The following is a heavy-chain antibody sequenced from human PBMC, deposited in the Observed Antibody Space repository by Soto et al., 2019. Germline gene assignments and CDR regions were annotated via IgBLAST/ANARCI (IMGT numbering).Heavy chain of an antibody. CDR3: ASDFWSGYYAIRPDAAAY. CDR1: GFSLSTSGVG. D-gene: IGHD3-3*01. CDR2: IYWDDDK. V-gene: IGHV2-5*02. J-gene: IGHJ4*02. Sequence: QITLKESGPTLVKPTQTLTLTCTFSGFSLSTSGVGVGWIRQPPGKALEWLALIYWDDDKRYSPSLKSRLTITRDTSKNQVVLTMTNMDPVDTATYYCASDFWSGYYAIRPDAAAYWGQGTLVTVSS.